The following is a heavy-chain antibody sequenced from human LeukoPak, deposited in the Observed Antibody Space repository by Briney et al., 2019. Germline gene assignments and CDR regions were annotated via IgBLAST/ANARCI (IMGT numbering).Heavy chain of an antibody. J-gene: IGHJ3*02. CDR2: ISNNGGST. CDR1: GFTFSSYA. V-gene: IGHV3-64*03. D-gene: IGHD3-16*01. CDR3: VKDDGFYWGGDDAFHI. Sequence: GGSLRLSCSASGFTFSSYAMHWVRQAPGKGLEYVSGISNNGGSTYYADSVKGRFTISRDNSKNTLYIQMRTLRVEDTALYNCVKDDGFYWGGDDAFHIWGQGTMVTVSS.